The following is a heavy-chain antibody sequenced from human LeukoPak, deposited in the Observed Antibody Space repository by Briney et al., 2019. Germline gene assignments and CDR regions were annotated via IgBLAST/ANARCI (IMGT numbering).Heavy chain of an antibody. Sequence: GGSLRLSCTASGFTFGDYAMSCFRQAPGKGLEWVGFIRSKAYGGTTEYAASVKGRFTISRDDSKSIAYLQMNSLKTEDTAVYYCTRDESGIDYWGQGTLVTVSS. CDR3: TRDESGIDY. CDR1: GFTFGDYA. V-gene: IGHV3-49*03. CDR2: IRSKAYGGTT. D-gene: IGHD1-26*01. J-gene: IGHJ4*02.